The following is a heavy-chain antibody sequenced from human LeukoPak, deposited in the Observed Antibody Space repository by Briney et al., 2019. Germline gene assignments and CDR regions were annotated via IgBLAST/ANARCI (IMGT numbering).Heavy chain of an antibody. V-gene: IGHV4-34*01. CDR2: TNHSGST. D-gene: IGHD6-19*01. CDR1: GGSFSGYY. Sequence: SETLSLTCAVYGGSFSGYYWSWIRQPPGKGLEWIGETNHSGSTNYNPSLKSRVTISVDTSKNQFSLKLSSVTAADTAVYYCARGWYSSGWYVFDYWGQGTLVTVTS. J-gene: IGHJ4*02. CDR3: ARGWYSSGWYVFDY.